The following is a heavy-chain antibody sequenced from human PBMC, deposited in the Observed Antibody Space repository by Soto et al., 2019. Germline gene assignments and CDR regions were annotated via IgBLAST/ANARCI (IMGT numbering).Heavy chain of an antibody. V-gene: IGHV3-23*01. J-gene: IGHJ5*02. CDR3: AKDRAVVVPAAIMADWFDP. CDR2: ISGSGGST. CDR1: GFTFSSYA. Sequence: EVQLLESGGGLVQPGGSLRLSCAASGFTFSSYAMSWVRQAPGKGLEWVSAISGSGGSTYYADSVKGRFTISRDNSKNTLYLQMNSLRAEDTAVYYCAKDRAVVVPAAIMADWFDPLGQGTLVTVSS. D-gene: IGHD2-2*02.